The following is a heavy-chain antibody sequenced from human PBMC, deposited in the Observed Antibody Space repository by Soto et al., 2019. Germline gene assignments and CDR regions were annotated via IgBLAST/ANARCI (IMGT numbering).Heavy chain of an antibody. D-gene: IGHD3-10*01. V-gene: IGHV3-48*02. CDR3: ALWWSVRGVALFSS. CDR2: ISMSGSAK. Sequence: GFLRLSCAASGFTFSSYAMHWVRQAPGKGLEWISYISMSGSAKYYADSVKGRSTISRDNAKKSVYLQLNNLREEDTARYYCALWWSVRGVALFSSWGQGTLVIVSS. J-gene: IGHJ4*02. CDR1: GFTFSSYA.